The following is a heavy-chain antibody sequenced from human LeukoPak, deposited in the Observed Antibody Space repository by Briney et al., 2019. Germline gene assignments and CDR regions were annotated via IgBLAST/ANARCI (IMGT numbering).Heavy chain of an antibody. CDR3: AKSLSFGELLLYV. V-gene: IGHV3-9*01. CDR1: GFTFDDYA. J-gene: IGHJ6*02. CDR2: ISWNSGSI. D-gene: IGHD3-10*01. Sequence: PGGSPRLSCAASGFTFDDYAMHWVRQAPGKGLEWVSGISWNSGSIGYADSVKGRFTISRDNAKNSLYLQMNSLRAEDTALYYCAKSLSFGELLLYVWGQGTTVTVSS.